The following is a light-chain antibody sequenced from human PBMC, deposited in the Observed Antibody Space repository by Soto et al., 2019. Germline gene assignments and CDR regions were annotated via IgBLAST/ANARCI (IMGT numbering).Light chain of an antibody. CDR1: SSDVGAYNY. CDR3: TSYAGTYSFFYV. V-gene: IGLV2-8*01. J-gene: IGLJ1*01. CDR2: EVS. Sequence: QSVLTQPPSASGSPGQSVTISCTGTSSDVGAYNYVHWYQQLPGKAPKLIIYEVSKRPSGVPDRFSGSKSGNTASLTVSGLQAEDEADYYCTSYAGTYSFFYVFGTGTKLTVL.